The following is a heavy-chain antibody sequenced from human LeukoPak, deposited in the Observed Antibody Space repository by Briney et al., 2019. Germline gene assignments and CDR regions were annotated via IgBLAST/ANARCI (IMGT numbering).Heavy chain of an antibody. J-gene: IGHJ4*02. CDR1: GFAFSSYA. Sequence: GGSLRLSCAASGFAFSSYAMNWVRQAPGKGLEWVSAITGSGGRTYYADSVKGRFTISRDNSKNTLYLQMNSLRVEDTAVYYCAIGPGGLFHYWGQGTLVTVSS. D-gene: IGHD4-23*01. CDR2: ITGSGGRT. V-gene: IGHV3-23*01. CDR3: AIGPGGLFHY.